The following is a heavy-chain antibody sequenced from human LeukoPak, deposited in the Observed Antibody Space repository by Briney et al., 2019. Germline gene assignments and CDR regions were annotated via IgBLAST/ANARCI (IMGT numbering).Heavy chain of an antibody. V-gene: IGHV4-4*02. CDR2: IYHSGAT. D-gene: IGHD4-23*01. J-gene: IGHJ4*02. CDR3: ARNGGNSDFDY. Sequence: SETLSLTCAVSSGSISSSSSNCWTWVRQPPGKGLEWIGEIYHSGATNYNPSLKSRVTMLLDKSKNQFSLNLNSVTAADTAVYYCARNGGNSDFDYWGQGTLVTVSS. CDR1: SGSISSSSSNC.